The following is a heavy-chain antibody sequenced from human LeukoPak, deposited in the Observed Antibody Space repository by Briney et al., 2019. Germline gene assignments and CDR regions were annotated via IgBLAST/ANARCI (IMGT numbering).Heavy chain of an antibody. J-gene: IGHJ6*03. CDR2: ISAYNGNT. CDR1: GYTFTIYG. CDR3: ARAFSRTACMDV. Sequence: ASVKVSCKASGYTFTIYGISWVRQAPGQGLEWMGWISAYNGNTKYAQNLQGRVTMTTETSTSTANMELRSLRSDDTAVYYCARAFSRTACMDVWGKGTTVTVSS. V-gene: IGHV1-18*01. D-gene: IGHD3-3*02.